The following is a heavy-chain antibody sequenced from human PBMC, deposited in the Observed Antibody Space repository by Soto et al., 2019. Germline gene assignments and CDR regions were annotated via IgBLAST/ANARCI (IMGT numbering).Heavy chain of an antibody. CDR3: ARDQPVDAFDI. Sequence: PGGSLRLSCAASGFTFSSYAMHWVRQAPGKGLEWVAVISYDGSNKYYADSVKGRFTISRDNSKNTLYLQMNSLRAEDTAVYYCARDQPVDAFDIWGQGTMVTVSS. V-gene: IGHV3-30-3*01. CDR1: GFTFSSYA. J-gene: IGHJ3*02. CDR2: ISYDGSNK.